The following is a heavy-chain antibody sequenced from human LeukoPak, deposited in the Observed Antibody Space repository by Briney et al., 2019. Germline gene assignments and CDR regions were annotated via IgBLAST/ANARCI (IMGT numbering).Heavy chain of an antibody. CDR3: ARGPHIVVVPAAIVSLFDY. V-gene: IGHV1-18*01. CDR1: GYTFTSYG. J-gene: IGHJ4*02. D-gene: IGHD2-2*02. CDR2: ISAYNGNT. Sequence: ASVKVSCNASGYTFTSYGISWVRQAPGQGLEWMGWISAYNGNTNYAQKLQGRVTMTTDTSTSTAYMELSRLRSDDTAVYYCARGPHIVVVPAAIVSLFDYWGQGTLVTVSS.